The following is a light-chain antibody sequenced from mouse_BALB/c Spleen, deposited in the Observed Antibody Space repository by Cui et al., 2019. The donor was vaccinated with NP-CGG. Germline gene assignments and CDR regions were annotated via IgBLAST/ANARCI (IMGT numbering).Light chain of an antibody. CDR2: GTN. CDR1: TGTVTTSNY. J-gene: IGLJ1*01. V-gene: IGLV1*01. Sequence: QAVLSQQYALTTSPGETVTLTCRSSTGTVTTSNYANWVQEKPDHLFTGLIGGTNNRVPGVPARFSGSLIGDEAALTITGAQTEDEAIYFCALWYSNHWVFGGGTKLTVL. CDR3: ALWYSNHWV.